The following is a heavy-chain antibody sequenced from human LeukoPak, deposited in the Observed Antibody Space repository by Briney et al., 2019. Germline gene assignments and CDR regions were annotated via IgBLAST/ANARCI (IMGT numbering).Heavy chain of an antibody. CDR2: ISGSGGST. CDR1: GFAFSSYA. CDR3: ARHHPDYGELSYYCGMDV. Sequence: GGSLRLSCAASGFAFSSYAMSWVRQAPGKGLEWDSAISGSGGSTYYADSVKGRFTISRDNSKNTLYLQMNSLRAEDTAVYYCARHHPDYGELSYYCGMDVWGQGTTVTVSS. V-gene: IGHV3-23*01. D-gene: IGHD4-17*01. J-gene: IGHJ6*02.